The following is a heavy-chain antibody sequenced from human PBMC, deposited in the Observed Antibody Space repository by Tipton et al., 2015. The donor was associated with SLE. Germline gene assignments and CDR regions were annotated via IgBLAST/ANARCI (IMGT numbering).Heavy chain of an antibody. D-gene: IGHD5-18*01. V-gene: IGHV4-39*07. J-gene: IGHJ4*02. CDR1: GDSISSSTYY. Sequence: TLSLTCTVSGDSISSSTYYWGWIRQPPGKGLEWIGTFYYGGSTFYNPSLRSRVTMLLDTSKNQFSLNLRSVTAADTAVYYCASLGYSYGLGFDYWGQGTLVTVSS. CDR3: ASLGYSYGLGFDY. CDR2: FYYGGST.